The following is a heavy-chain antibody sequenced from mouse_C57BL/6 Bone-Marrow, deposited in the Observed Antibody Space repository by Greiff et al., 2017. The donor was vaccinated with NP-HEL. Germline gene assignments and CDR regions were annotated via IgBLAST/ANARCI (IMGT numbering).Heavy chain of an antibody. Sequence: VQLQQSGPELVKPGASVKISCKASGYTFTDYYMNWVKQSHGKSLEWIGDINPNNGGTSYNQKFKGKATLTVDKSSSTAYMELRSLTSEDSAVYYCARIGYYYGSSYGFAYWGQGTLVTVSA. CDR1: GYTFTDYY. CDR2: INPNNGGT. CDR3: ARIGYYYGSSYGFAY. V-gene: IGHV1-26*01. J-gene: IGHJ3*01. D-gene: IGHD1-1*01.